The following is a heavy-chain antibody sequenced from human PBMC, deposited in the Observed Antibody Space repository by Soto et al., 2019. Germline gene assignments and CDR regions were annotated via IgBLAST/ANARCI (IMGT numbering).Heavy chain of an antibody. J-gene: IGHJ6*02. V-gene: IGHV5-51*01. Sequence: GESLKISCEVSGYIFSNYWIGWVRQMPGKGLEWMAIVHPGNSETIYSPSFRGQVTISADKSISTAYLQWNSLQASDTAIYYCARHNVWALDVWGQGTTVTVSS. CDR3: ARHNVWALDV. CDR2: VHPGNSET. D-gene: IGHD7-27*01. CDR1: GYIFSNYW.